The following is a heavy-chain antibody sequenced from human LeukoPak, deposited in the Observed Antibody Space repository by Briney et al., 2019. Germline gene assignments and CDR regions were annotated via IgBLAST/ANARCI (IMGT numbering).Heavy chain of an antibody. CDR3: ARVFSGWYFYFDS. D-gene: IGHD6-19*01. Sequence: GGSLRLSCAASGFTFSNYAMSWVRQAPEKGLEWVSGVSTSGGDTYYADYVKGRFTISRDNSKNTLYLQMNSLRAEDTAMYYCARVFSGWYFYFDSWGQGTLVTVSS. V-gene: IGHV3-23*01. J-gene: IGHJ4*02. CDR2: VSTSGGDT. CDR1: GFTFSNYA.